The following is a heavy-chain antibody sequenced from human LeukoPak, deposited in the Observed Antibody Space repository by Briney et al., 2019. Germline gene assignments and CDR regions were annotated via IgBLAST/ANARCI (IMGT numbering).Heavy chain of an antibody. V-gene: IGHV3-11*01. J-gene: IGHJ4*02. D-gene: IGHD6-13*01. CDR3: ARAAAGMNFDY. Sequence: GGSLRLSCAASGFTFSSYWMSWIRQAPGKGLEWVSYISSSGSTIYYADSVKGRFTISRDNAKNSLYLQMNSLRAEDTAVYYCARAAAGMNFDYWGQGTLVTVSS. CDR2: ISSSGSTI. CDR1: GFTFSSYW.